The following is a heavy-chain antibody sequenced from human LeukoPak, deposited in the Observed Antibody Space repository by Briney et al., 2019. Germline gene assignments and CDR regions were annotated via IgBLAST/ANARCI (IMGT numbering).Heavy chain of an antibody. CDR1: GDSISGYY. Sequence: SETLSLTCTVSGDSISGYYWSWIRQPPGKGLEWIGYIYYSGSTNYNPSLKSRVTISVDTSKNQFSLKLSSVTAADTAVYYCARATRPGIAAAGLLDYWGQGTLVTVSS. J-gene: IGHJ4*02. CDR3: ARATRPGIAAAGLLDY. CDR2: IYYSGST. V-gene: IGHV4-59*01. D-gene: IGHD6-13*01.